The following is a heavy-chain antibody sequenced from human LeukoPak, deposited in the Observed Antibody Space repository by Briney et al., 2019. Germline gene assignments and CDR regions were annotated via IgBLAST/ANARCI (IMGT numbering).Heavy chain of an antibody. D-gene: IGHD6-13*01. CDR2: LDRDGTTT. V-gene: IGHV3-74*01. Sequence: PGGSLRLSCVASGFTFSTYWMHWVRQAPGKGLEWVSRLDRDGTTTSYADSVYGRFTISRDNAKSTLYLQMRSLRAEDTAVYYCVRGDSRDYWGQGTLVTVSS. CDR3: VRGDSRDY. CDR1: GFTFSTYW. J-gene: IGHJ4*02.